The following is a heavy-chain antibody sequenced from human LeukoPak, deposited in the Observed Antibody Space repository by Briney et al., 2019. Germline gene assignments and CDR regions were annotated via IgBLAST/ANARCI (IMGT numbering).Heavy chain of an antibody. J-gene: IGHJ3*02. CDR2: ISGSGGST. D-gene: IGHD3-10*01. Sequence: GGSLRLSCAASGFTFSKYAMTWVRQAPGKGLEWVSAISGSGGSTYYADSVKGRFTISRDNSKNTLYLQMNSLRAEDTAVYYCAKPIRELVDAFGIWGQGTMVTVSS. V-gene: IGHV3-23*01. CDR3: AKPIRELVDAFGI. CDR1: GFTFSKYA.